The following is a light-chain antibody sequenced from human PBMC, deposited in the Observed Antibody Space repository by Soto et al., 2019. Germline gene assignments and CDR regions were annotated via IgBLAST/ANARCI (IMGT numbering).Light chain of an antibody. CDR1: QSISTF. V-gene: IGKV1-39*01. CDR2: AAS. CDR3: QQSYITPYT. J-gene: IGKJ2*01. Sequence: DIQMSQSPSSLSASVGDRVIITCRASQSISTFSNWYQQKPGKAPKLLIYAASSLQDRVPSRFSGSGAATDFTLTISSLQPEDFATYYCQQSYITPYTFGQGTKLEIK.